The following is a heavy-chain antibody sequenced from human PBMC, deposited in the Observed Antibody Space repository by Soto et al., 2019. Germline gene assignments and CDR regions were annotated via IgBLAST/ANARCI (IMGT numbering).Heavy chain of an antibody. CDR3: ARGTARRGFDY. D-gene: IGHD6-6*01. Sequence: QVQLVESGGGVVQPGRSLRLSCAASGFTFSSYGMHWVRQAPGKGLEWVAVIWYDGSNKYYADSVKGRFTISRDNPKNTLYLQMNSLRAEDTAVYYCARGTARRGFDYWGQGTLVTVSS. CDR2: IWYDGSNK. CDR1: GFTFSSYG. V-gene: IGHV3-33*01. J-gene: IGHJ4*02.